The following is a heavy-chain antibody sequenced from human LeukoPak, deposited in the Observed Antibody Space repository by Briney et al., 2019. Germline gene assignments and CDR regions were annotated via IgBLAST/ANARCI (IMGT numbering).Heavy chain of an antibody. D-gene: IGHD3-22*01. CDR3: ARDRSYDSSGYYTPLDY. J-gene: IGHJ4*02. CDR1: GGSISSYY. CDR2: IYYSGST. Sequence: SETLSLTCTVSGGSISSYYWSWIRQPPGKGLEWIGYIYYSGSTNYNPSLKSRVTMSVDTSKNQFSLQLSSVTAADTAVYYCARDRSYDSSGYYTPLDYWGQGTLVTVSS. V-gene: IGHV4-59*12.